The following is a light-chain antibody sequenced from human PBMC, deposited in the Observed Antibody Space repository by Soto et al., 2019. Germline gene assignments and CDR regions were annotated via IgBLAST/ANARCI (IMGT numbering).Light chain of an antibody. CDR3: HQATNSQLT. CDR1: QGISGW. Sequence: DIPMTQSPSSVSASVGDRVTITCRASQGISGWLAWYQQKPGKAPKRLIYAASTLETGVPSRFSGGRSGTDFTLPISSLQPEDFATYYCHQATNSQLTFGGGTKVEIK. J-gene: IGKJ4*01. V-gene: IGKV1-12*01. CDR2: AAS.